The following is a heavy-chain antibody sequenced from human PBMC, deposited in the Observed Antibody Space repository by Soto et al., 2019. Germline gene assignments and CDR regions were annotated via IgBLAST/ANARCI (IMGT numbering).Heavy chain of an antibody. CDR2: INSDGSST. V-gene: IGHV3-74*01. J-gene: IGHJ6*02. Sequence: PVGSLRLSCAASGFTFSSYWMHWVRQAPGKGLVWVSRINSDGSSTSYADSVKGRFTISRDNAKNTLYLQMNSLRAEDTAVYYCARDHPFWAAADYYYGMDVWGQGTTVTV. CDR1: GFTFSSYW. D-gene: IGHD6-25*01. CDR3: ARDHPFWAAADYYYGMDV.